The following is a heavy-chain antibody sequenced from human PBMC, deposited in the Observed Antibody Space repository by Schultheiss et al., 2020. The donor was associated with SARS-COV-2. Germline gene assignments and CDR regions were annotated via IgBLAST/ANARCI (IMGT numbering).Heavy chain of an antibody. CDR1: GGTFSSYA. V-gene: IGHV1-69*01. D-gene: IGHD7-27*01. CDR2: IIPIFGTA. CDR3: ARESPNWGFPPPGGDYGMDV. J-gene: IGHJ6*02. Sequence: GGSLRLSCKASGGTFSSYAISWVRQAPGQGLEWMGGIIPIFGTANYAQKFQGRVTITADESTSTAYIELSSLRSEDTAVYYCARESPNWGFPPPGGDYGMDVWGQGTTVTVSS.